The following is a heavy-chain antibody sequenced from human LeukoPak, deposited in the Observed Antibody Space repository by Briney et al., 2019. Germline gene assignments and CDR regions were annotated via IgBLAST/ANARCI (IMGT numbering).Heavy chain of an antibody. CDR2: IYSGGST. CDR1: GFTVSSNY. J-gene: IGHJ4*02. V-gene: IGHV3-53*01. D-gene: IGHD3-10*01. CDR3: AGTYGSGSYSFDY. Sequence: GGSLRLSCAASGFTVSSNYMSCVRQAPGKGLEWVSVIYSGGSTYYADSVKGRSTISRDNSKNTLYLQVNSLRAEDTAVYYCAGTYGSGSYSFDYWGQGTLVTVSS.